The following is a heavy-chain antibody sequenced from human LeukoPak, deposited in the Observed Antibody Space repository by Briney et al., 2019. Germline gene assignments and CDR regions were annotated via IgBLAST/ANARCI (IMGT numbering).Heavy chain of an antibody. V-gene: IGHV4-59*12. CDR2: SHNSGNT. J-gene: IGHJ5*02. CDR3: ARAVPVSWFDP. CDR1: GDPISGYY. Sequence: PSETLSLTCTVSGDPISGYYWSWIRQPPGKGLEWIGYSHNSGNTNYNPSLKSRVTISLDTSKNQFSLKLGSVTAADTAVYYCARAVPVSWFDPWGQGTLVTVSS.